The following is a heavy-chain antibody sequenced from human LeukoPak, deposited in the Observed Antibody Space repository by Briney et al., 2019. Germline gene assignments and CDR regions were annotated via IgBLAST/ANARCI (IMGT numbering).Heavy chain of an antibody. Sequence: SETLSLTCTVSGGSISSYSWNWIRQPPGKGLEWIGYIYTSGSTNYNPSLKSRVTISADTSKNQFSMTLSSVTAADTAVYYCARQMGISYYYMDVWGNGTTVTVSS. CDR1: GGSISSYS. J-gene: IGHJ6*03. V-gene: IGHV4-4*09. D-gene: IGHD7-27*01. CDR3: ARQMGISYYYMDV. CDR2: IYTSGST.